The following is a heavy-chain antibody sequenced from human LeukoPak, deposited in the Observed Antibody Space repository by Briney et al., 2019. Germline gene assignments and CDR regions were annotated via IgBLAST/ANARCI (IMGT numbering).Heavy chain of an antibody. J-gene: IGHJ6*02. CDR2: IKQDGSEK. V-gene: IGHV3-7*01. CDR3: ARARYCSSTSCYSSYYYGMDV. CDR1: GFTFSSYW. Sequence: PGGSLRLSCAASGFTFSSYWMSWVRQAPGKGLEWVANIKQDGSEKYYVDSVKGRFTISRDNAKNSLYLQMNSLRAEDTAVYYCARARYCSSTSCYSSYYYGMDVWGQGPTVTVSS. D-gene: IGHD2-2*01.